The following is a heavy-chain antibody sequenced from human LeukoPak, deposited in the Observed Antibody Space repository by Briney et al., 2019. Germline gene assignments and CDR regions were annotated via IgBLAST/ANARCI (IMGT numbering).Heavy chain of an antibody. Sequence: ASVKVSCKASGGTFSSYAISWVRQAPGQGLEWMGGIIPIFGTANYAQKFQGRVTITADESTSTAYMELSSLRSEDTAVYYCARPADAGDWSDPWGQGTLVTVSS. D-gene: IGHD2-2*01. CDR1: GGTFSSYA. CDR2: IIPIFGTA. J-gene: IGHJ5*02. V-gene: IGHV1-69*13. CDR3: ARPADAGDWSDP.